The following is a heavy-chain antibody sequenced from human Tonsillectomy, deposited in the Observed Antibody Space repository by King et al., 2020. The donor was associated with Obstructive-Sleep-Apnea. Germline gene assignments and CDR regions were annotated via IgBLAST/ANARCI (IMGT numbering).Heavy chain of an antibody. J-gene: IGHJ6*02. CDR3: ATDGGWPSLNYGMDV. V-gene: IGHV3-30*04. Sequence: QLVQSGGGVVQPGRSLRLSCEASGFTFSSYAMHWVRQAPGKGLEGVAVISYDGSNKDYADSVKGRFTISRDNSKNTLYLQMNSLRAEDTAVYYCATDGGWPSLNYGMDVWGQGTTVTVSS. CDR1: GFTFSSYA. D-gene: IGHD6-19*01. CDR2: ISYDGSNK.